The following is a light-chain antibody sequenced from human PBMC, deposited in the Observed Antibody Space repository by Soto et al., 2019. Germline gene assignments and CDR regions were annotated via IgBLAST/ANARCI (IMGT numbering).Light chain of an antibody. CDR3: SSYAGSTNLV. CDR2: EIS. J-gene: IGLJ2*01. CDR1: SSDIGTYNY. Sequence: QSALTQPPSASGSPGQSVTISCTGTSSDIGTYNYVSWYQQHPGKAPKLIIYEISKRPSGVPDRFSGSKSGNTASLTVSGLQAEDEAHYYCSSYAGSTNLVFGGGTKLTVL. V-gene: IGLV2-8*01.